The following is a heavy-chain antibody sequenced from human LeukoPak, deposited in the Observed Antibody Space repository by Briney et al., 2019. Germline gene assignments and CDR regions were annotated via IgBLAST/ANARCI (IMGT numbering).Heavy chain of an antibody. D-gene: IGHD5-18*01. CDR3: AKARGYSYGYDGVDY. Sequence: GGSLRLSCAASGFTFSSYAMTWVRQAPGKGLEWVSAISGSGGSTYYADSVKGRFTISRDNAKNSLYLQMNSLRAEDTALYYCAKARGYSYGYDGVDYWGQGTLVTVSS. J-gene: IGHJ4*02. V-gene: IGHV3-23*01. CDR1: GFTFSSYA. CDR2: ISGSGGST.